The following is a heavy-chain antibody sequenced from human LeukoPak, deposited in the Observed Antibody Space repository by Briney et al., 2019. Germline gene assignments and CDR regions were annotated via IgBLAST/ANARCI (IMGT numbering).Heavy chain of an antibody. Sequence: SLKVSCKPSGGTFNYAISWVRQAPVQALEWMGGILPVLGTPHYAQKFQGRVTVTTDEVTTTAYMELSSLRSEDTAVYYCARGYSGNFFGFDLWGQGTLVTVSS. CDR1: GGTFNYA. D-gene: IGHD1-26*01. J-gene: IGHJ4*02. CDR3: ARGYSGNFFGFDL. CDR2: ILPVLGTP. V-gene: IGHV1-69*05.